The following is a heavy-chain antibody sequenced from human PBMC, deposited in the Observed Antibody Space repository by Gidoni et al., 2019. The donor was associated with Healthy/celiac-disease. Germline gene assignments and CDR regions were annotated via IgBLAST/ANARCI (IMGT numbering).Heavy chain of an antibody. Sequence: QVQLQQWGEGLLKPSATLSLTCAVYGGSFSGYYWSWIRQPPGKGLEWIGEINHSGSTNYNPSLKSRVTISVDTSKNQFSLKLSSVTAADTAVYYCAVDFWSGYYTPTYYYYGMDVWGQGTTVTVSS. CDR2: INHSGST. CDR3: AVDFWSGYYTPTYYYYGMDV. J-gene: IGHJ6*02. D-gene: IGHD3-3*01. CDR1: GGSFSGYY. V-gene: IGHV4-34*01.